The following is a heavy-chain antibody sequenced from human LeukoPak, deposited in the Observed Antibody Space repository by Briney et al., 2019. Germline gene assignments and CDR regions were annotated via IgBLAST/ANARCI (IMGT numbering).Heavy chain of an antibody. CDR2: INPNSGGT. J-gene: IGHJ4*02. CDR1: GYTFTDYL. CDR3: ARGAYDILSGYSMLGY. Sequence: GASVKVSCKASGYTFTDYLMHWVRQAPGQGLEWIGWINPNSGGTQYAQKFQGGVTMTRDTSISTAYMDLNRLRSDDTAVYYCARGAYDILSGYSMLGYWGQGTLVTVSS. V-gene: IGHV1-2*02. D-gene: IGHD3-9*01.